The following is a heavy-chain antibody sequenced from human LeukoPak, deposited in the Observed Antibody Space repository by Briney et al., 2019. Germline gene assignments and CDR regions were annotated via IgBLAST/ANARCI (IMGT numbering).Heavy chain of an antibody. D-gene: IGHD6-19*01. CDR1: GGTFSSYG. Sequence: SVKVSCKASGGTFSSYGISWVRQAPGQGLEWMGGIIPIFGTANYAQKFQGRVTITADESTSTAYMELSSLRSEDTAVYYCARDLQQQWLDYYYYGMDVWGQGTTVTVSS. V-gene: IGHV1-69*13. CDR3: ARDLQQQWLDYYYYGMDV. J-gene: IGHJ6*02. CDR2: IIPIFGTA.